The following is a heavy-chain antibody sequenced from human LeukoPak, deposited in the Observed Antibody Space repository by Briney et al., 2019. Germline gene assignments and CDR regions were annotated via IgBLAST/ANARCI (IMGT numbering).Heavy chain of an antibody. J-gene: IGHJ4*02. CDR2: INPNSGGT. CDR3: ARDSSGTPFDY. Sequence: ASVKVSCKASGYTFTGYYMHWVRQAPGQGLEWMGWINPNSGGTNYAQTFQGRVTMTRDTSISTAYMELSRLRSDDTAVYYCARDSSGTPFDYWGQGTLVTVSS. CDR1: GYTFTGYY. V-gene: IGHV1-2*02. D-gene: IGHD6-19*01.